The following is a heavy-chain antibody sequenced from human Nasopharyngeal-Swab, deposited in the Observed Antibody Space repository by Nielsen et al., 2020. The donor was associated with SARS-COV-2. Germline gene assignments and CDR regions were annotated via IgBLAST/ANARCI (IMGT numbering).Heavy chain of an antibody. V-gene: IGHV1-2*06. CDR3: ATTRPRYTDSGTLKPGFYYAMDV. Sequence: ASVKVSCKASGYTFTDYYVHWVRQAPGQGLERMGRIIPNSGATEYARKFQYRVNLSRDASISTAYMDVSRLRSDDTAVYYCATTRPRYTDSGTLKPGFYYAMDVWGQGTTVTVSS. J-gene: IGHJ6*02. CDR2: IIPNSGAT. CDR1: GYTFTDYY. D-gene: IGHD3-10*01.